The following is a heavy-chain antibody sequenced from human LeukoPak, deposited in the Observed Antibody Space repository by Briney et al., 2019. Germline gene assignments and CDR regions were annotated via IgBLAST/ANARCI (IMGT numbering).Heavy chain of an antibody. V-gene: IGHV3-30*03. Sequence: GGSLRLSCAASGFTFSTYWMHWVRQAPGKGLEWVAVISYDGSNKYYADSVKGRFTISRDNSKNTLYLQMNSLRAEDTAVYYCARTRDYGDYGSLNFDYWGQGTLVTVSS. D-gene: IGHD4-17*01. CDR3: ARTRDYGDYGSLNFDY. CDR1: GFTFSTYW. J-gene: IGHJ4*02. CDR2: ISYDGSNK.